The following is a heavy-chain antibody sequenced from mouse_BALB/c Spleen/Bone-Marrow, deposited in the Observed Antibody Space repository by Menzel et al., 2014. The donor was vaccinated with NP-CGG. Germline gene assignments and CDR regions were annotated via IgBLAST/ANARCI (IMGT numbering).Heavy chain of an antibody. CDR1: GFNIKDTY. Sequence: VQLQQSGAELVKPGASVKLSCTASGFNIKDTYMHWVKQRPEQGLEWIGRTDPANGNTKYDPKFQGKATITADTSSNTAYLQLSSLTSEDTAVYYCARGLLRYYYAMDYWGQGTSVTVSS. D-gene: IGHD2-3*01. J-gene: IGHJ4*01. CDR3: ARGLLRYYYAMDY. V-gene: IGHV14-3*02. CDR2: TDPANGNT.